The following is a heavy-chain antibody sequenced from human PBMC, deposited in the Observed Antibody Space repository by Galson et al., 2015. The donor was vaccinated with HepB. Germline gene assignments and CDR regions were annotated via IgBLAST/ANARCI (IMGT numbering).Heavy chain of an antibody. J-gene: IGHJ4*02. D-gene: IGHD2-8*01. CDR2: ITSKADGGTT. V-gene: IGHV3-15*01. CDR3: ARRDGDTGYCAN. Sequence: SLRLSCAASGFTFSNAWMSWVRQAPGKGLEWVGRITSKADGGTTYYAAPVKGRFTISRDDSKNTLYLQMNSLETEDTAVYYCARRDGDTGYCANWGQGTLVTASS. CDR1: GFTFSNAW.